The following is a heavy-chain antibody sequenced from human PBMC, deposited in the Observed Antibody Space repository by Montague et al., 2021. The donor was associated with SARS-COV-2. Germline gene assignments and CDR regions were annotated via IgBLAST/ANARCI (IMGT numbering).Heavy chain of an antibody. CDR2: INHSGST. Sequence: SETLSLTCAVYGGSFSSYYWSWIRQPPGKGLEWIGEINHSGSTNXNPSLKSRVTISVDTSKNQFSLKLSSVTAADTAVYYCARGSRLWMLGPVTYYCLDVWGQGTMVTVSS. V-gene: IGHV4-34*01. CDR1: GGSFSSYY. D-gene: IGHD2-8*01. CDR3: ARGSRLWMLGPVTYYCLDV. J-gene: IGHJ6*02.